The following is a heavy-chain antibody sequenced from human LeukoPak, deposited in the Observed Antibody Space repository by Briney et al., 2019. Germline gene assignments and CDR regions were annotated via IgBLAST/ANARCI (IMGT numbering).Heavy chain of an antibody. V-gene: IGHV4-39*01. CDR1: GFTFSDYY. CDR2: IFYSGST. Sequence: PGGSLRLSCAASGFTFSDYYMSGIREPPGEGVEWVGSIFYSGSTYYNPTLKTRVTISVDTSKNQYSMKLSSVTAADTAVYYCARLKVDIVATIGLGAFDIWGQGTMVTVSS. CDR3: ARLKVDIVATIGLGAFDI. D-gene: IGHD5-12*01. J-gene: IGHJ3*02.